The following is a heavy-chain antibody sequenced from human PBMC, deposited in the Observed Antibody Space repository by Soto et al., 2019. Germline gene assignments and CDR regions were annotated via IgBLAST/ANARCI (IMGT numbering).Heavy chain of an antibody. V-gene: IGHV4-59*12. Sequence: PSETLSLTCTVSGGSLSNYFWSWIRQPPGKGLEWIGYIYSSGTTDYNPSLKSRVTISIDTSKNQFSLKLSSVTAADTAMYYCARRDYYDSTGYYTYWGQGALVTVSS. CDR2: IYSSGTT. J-gene: IGHJ4*02. CDR1: GGSLSNYF. CDR3: ARRDYYDSTGYYTY. D-gene: IGHD3-22*01.